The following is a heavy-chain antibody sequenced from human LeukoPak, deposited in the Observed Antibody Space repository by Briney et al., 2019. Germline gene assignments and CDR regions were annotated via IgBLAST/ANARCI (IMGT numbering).Heavy chain of an antibody. V-gene: IGHV3-7*01. J-gene: IGHJ6*03. Sequence: PGGSLRLSCAASGFTFSSYEMNWVRQAPGKGLEWVATIDKDGSEKYYVDSVKGRFTISRDNAKNSLSLEMNSLRVEDTAVYYCARIFGYYYYYLDVWGKGTPVTISS. CDR3: ARIFGYYYYYLDV. CDR2: IDKDGSEK. D-gene: IGHD3-3*01. CDR1: GFTFSSYE.